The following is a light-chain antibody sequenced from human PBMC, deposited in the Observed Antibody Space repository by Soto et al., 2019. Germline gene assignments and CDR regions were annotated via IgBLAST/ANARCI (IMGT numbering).Light chain of an antibody. J-gene: IGLJ2*01. V-gene: IGLV3-21*02. CDR3: QVWDGDSDHVI. Sequence: SYELTQPPSLSVAPGQTARITCGGTHIGGKSVHWYQQKAGQAPVLVVYDDSDRPSGIPARFSGSNSDNTATLTISRVEAGDEADYYCQVWDGDSDHVIFGGGTKVTVL. CDR1: HIGGKS. CDR2: DDS.